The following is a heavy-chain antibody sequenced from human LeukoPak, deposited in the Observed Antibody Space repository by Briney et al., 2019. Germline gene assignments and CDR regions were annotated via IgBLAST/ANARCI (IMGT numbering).Heavy chain of an antibody. J-gene: IGHJ1*01. V-gene: IGHV3-30*04. CDR1: GFTFSSYA. CDR3: ARDPKPYTGSAEYFRH. CDR2: ISYDGSNK. D-gene: IGHD1-26*01. Sequence: PGRSLRLSCAASGFTFSSYAMHWVRQAPGKGLEWVAVISYDGSNKYSTDSVKGRFTISRDNSKNMLFLQMNSLQTEDTAVYYCARDPKPYTGSAEYFRHWGQGTLVTVSS.